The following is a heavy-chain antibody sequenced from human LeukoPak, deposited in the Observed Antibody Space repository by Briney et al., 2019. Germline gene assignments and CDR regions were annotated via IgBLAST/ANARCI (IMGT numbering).Heavy chain of an antibody. Sequence: GGSLRLSCAASGFTFSSYAMHWVRQAPGKGLEWVAVISYDGSNKYYADSVKGRFTISRDNSKNTLYLQMNSLRAEDTAVYYCARGPPYCSSTSCRHSGYNWFDPWGQGTLVTVPS. CDR2: ISYDGSNK. J-gene: IGHJ5*02. CDR1: GFTFSSYA. D-gene: IGHD2-2*01. V-gene: IGHV3-30-3*01. CDR3: ARGPPYCSSTSCRHSGYNWFDP.